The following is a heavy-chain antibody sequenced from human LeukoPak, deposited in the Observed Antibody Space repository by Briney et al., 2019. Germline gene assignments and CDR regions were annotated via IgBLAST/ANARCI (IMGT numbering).Heavy chain of an antibody. CDR2: IYYSGST. J-gene: IGHJ5*02. CDR1: GGSISSCY. V-gene: IGHV4-59*01. D-gene: IGHD3-3*01. Sequence: SETLSLTCTVSGGSISSCYWSWIRQPPGKGLEWIGYIYYSGSTNYNPSLKSRVTISVDTSKNQFSLKLSSVTAADTAVYYCARVKNSYDFWSGYYLNWFDPWGQGTLVTVSS. CDR3: ARVKNSYDFWSGYYLNWFDP.